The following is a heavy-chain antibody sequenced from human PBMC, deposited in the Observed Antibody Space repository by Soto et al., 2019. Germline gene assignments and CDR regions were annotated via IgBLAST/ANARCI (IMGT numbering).Heavy chain of an antibody. D-gene: IGHD2-2*01. J-gene: IGHJ4*02. CDR1: GFTFSSHG. V-gene: IGHV3-33*01. CDR3: ARDHCSSTSCHSFDC. CDR2: IFSDETTK. Sequence: GGSLSLSCAASGFTFSSHGMHWVRQAPGKGLGGVAVIFSDETTKYYADSVRGRFPISRDSSTNTLYLQMGSLRVEDTAVYYCARDHCSSTSCHSFDCWGPGTLVTVSS.